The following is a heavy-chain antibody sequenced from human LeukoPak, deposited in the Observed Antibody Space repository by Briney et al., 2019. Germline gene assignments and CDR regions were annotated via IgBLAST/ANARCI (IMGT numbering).Heavy chain of an antibody. CDR2: IYYSGST. Sequence: SETLSLTCTVSGGSISSYYRTWIRQPPGKGLELIGYIYYSGSTNYNPSLKSRVTISVHTSKNQFSLKLSSVSAADTAVYYCARGVISTDAFDIWGQGTMVTVSS. V-gene: IGHV4-59*01. J-gene: IGHJ3*02. CDR3: ARGVISTDAFDI. CDR1: GGSISSYY. D-gene: IGHD3-10*01.